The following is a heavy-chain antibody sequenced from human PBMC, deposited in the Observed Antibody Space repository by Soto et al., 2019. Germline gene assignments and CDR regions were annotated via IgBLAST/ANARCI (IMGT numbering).Heavy chain of an antibody. CDR2: ISYAGSNK. J-gene: IGHJ5*02. Sequence: PGGSLRLSCAASGSTFSSYGMHWVRQAPGKGLEWVAAISYAGSNKNYADSVKGRFTISRDNSNNTVYLQMNSVRAEDTAVYYCARDWGHSSGYPTWGQGTLVTVSS. CDR3: ARDWGHSSGYPT. CDR1: GSTFSSYG. D-gene: IGHD3-22*01. V-gene: IGHV3-30*03.